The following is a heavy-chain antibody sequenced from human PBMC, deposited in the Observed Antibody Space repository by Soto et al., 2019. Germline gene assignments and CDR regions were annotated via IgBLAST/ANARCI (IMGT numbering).Heavy chain of an antibody. CDR3: AKYMAGTMFGD. CDR1: GGSITPSNDY. V-gene: IGHV4-39*01. Sequence: SETLSLTCTVSGGSITPSNDYWGWIRQAPGKGLEWIGSIYYSGGTHYNPSLKSRVTVSIDTAKNQLSLKVYSVTAADTAVYFCAKYMAGTMFGDWGQGTLVTVSS. J-gene: IGHJ4*02. CDR2: IYYSGGT. D-gene: IGHD3-10*01.